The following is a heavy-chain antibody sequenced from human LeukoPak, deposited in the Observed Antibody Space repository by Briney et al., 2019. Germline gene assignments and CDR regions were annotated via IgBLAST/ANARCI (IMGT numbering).Heavy chain of an antibody. V-gene: IGHV3-30*04. J-gene: IGHJ5*02. Sequence: GGSLRLSCAASGFTFSSYAMHWVRQAPGKGLEWVAVISYDGSNKYYADSVKGRFTISRDNSKNTLYLQVNSLRVEDTAVYYCARDLHCSGGTCYSYSSHRNRFDPWGQGTLVTVSS. CDR2: ISYDGSNK. CDR1: GFTFSSYA. CDR3: ARDLHCSGGTCYSYSSHRNRFDP. D-gene: IGHD2-15*01.